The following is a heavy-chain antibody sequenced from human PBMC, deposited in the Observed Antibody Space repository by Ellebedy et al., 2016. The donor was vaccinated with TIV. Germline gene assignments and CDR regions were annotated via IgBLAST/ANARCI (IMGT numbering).Heavy chain of an antibody. CDR1: GFSLTGSD. V-gene: IGHV3-13*01. Sequence: PGGSLRLSCAASGFSLTGSDPPWVRRRRGKGLEWVAASGAAGDTYYPDSVRGRFTISRESAKNSFYLQMNSLTAGDTAVYYCARGGPGGDNWFFGLWGRGTQVTVSS. CDR3: ARGGPGGDNWFFGL. J-gene: IGHJ2*01. CDR2: SGAAGDT. D-gene: IGHD3-10*01.